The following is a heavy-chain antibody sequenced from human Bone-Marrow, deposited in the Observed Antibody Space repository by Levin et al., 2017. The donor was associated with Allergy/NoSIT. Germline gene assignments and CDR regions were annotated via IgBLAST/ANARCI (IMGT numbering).Heavy chain of an antibody. Sequence: TGESLNISCIASGLTFSTYEMNWVRQAPGRGLEWISYISHRATTIYYADSVKGRFTISRDNTKNSLYLQMNSLRAEDTAVYYCARDATSGWYFDYWGQGTLVTVSS. CDR1: GLTFSTYE. J-gene: IGHJ4*02. V-gene: IGHV3-48*03. CDR2: ISHRATTI. CDR3: ARDATSGWYFDY. D-gene: IGHD6-19*01.